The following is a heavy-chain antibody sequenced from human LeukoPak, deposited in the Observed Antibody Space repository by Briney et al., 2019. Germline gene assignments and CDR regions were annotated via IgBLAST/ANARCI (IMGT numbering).Heavy chain of an antibody. CDR3: AREAYRVTDY. V-gene: IGHV1-18*01. Sequence: ASVKVSCKASGGTFSSYAISWVRQAPGQGLEWMGWISAYNGNTNYAQKLQGRVTMTTDTSTSTAYMELRSLRSDDTAVYYCAREAYRVTDYWGQGTLVTVSS. CDR1: GGTFSSYA. CDR2: ISAYNGNT. D-gene: IGHD1-26*01. J-gene: IGHJ4*02.